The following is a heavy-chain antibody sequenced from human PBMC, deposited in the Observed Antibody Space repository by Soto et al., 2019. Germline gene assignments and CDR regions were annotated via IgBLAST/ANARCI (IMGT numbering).Heavy chain of an antibody. J-gene: IGHJ6*02. CDR3: GRSTCPGGTCYLDYYYALDV. V-gene: IGHV4-30-4*01. Sequence: QVQLLESGPGLVKPSQTLSLTCTVSGGSINGGGHYWSWVRQSPGKALEWLGCVYHTGTTDYNPSHKSRVTMSVDPSRTHFSLRLSSVTAADTAVYYCGRSTCPGGTCYLDYYYALDVWGQGTTVPVSS. D-gene: IGHD2-15*01. CDR1: GGSINGGGHY. CDR2: VYHTGTT.